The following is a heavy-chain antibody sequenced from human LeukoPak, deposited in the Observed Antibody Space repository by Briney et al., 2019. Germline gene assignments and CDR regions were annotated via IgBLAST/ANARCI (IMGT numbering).Heavy chain of an antibody. J-gene: IGHJ4*02. D-gene: IGHD3-9*01. Sequence: ASVKVSCKASGYTFTGYYMHWVRQAPGQGLEWMGWVNPNSGGTNYAQKFQGRVTMTRDTSISTAYMELSRLRSDDTAVYYCARRGYFDWLSLYWGQGTLVTVSS. V-gene: IGHV1-2*02. CDR3: ARRGYFDWLSLY. CDR1: GYTFTGYY. CDR2: VNPNSGGT.